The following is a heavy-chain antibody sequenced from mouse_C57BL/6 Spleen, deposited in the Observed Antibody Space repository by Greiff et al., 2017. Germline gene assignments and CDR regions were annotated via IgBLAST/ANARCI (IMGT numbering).Heavy chain of an antibody. J-gene: IGHJ1*03. CDR2: IDPSDSYT. Sequence: QVQLQQPGAELVMPGASVKLSCKASGYTFTSYWMHWVKQRPGQGLEWIGEIDPSDSYTNYNQKFKGKSTLTVDKSSSTYYMHLSSLTSEDSAVYYCSIWDYCGSSYCYFDVLGTGTTVTVAS. D-gene: IGHD1-1*01. CDR1: GYTFTSYW. V-gene: IGHV1-69*01. CDR3: SIWDYCGSSYCYFDV.